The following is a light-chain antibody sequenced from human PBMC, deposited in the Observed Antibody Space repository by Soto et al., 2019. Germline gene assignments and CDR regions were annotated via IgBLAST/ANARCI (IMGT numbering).Light chain of an antibody. V-gene: IGLV7-43*01. Sequence: QAVVTQEPSLTVSPGGTVTLTCASSTGAVTGGYYPNWFQRKPGQAPRPLIYSTSNKHSWTPARFSGSLLGGKAALTLSGVQPEDEAEYYCLLYHGGAQLIFGGGTKVTVL. CDR3: LLYHGGAQLI. CDR2: STS. CDR1: TGAVTGGYY. J-gene: IGLJ2*01.